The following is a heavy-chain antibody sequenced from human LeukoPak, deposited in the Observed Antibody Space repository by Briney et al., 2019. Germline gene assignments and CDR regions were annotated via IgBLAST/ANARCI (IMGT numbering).Heavy chain of an antibody. J-gene: IGHJ4*02. V-gene: IGHV3-21*01. D-gene: IGHD3-22*01. CDR3: ARDLRNYYDSSGYYLDY. Sequence: GGSLRLSCAASGFTFSSYNMIWVRQAPGKGLEWVSFISSGSSYIKYADSVKGRFTISRDNAKNSLFLQMNSLRAEDTAAYYCARDLRNYYDSSGYYLDYWRQGTLVTVSS. CDR2: ISSGSSYI. CDR1: GFTFSSYN.